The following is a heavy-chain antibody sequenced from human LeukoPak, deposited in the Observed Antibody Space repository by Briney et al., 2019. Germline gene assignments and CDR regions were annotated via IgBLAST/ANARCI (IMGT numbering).Heavy chain of an antibody. J-gene: IGHJ3*02. CDR2: MNPNSGNT. V-gene: IGHV1-8*03. Sequence: ASVKVSCKASGYTFTSCDINWVRQATGQGLEWMGWMNPNSGNTGYAQKFQGRVTITRNTSISTAYMELSSLRSEDTAVYYCARGRHPYELRNTIFGVVTGYGAFDIWGQGTMVTVSS. CDR1: GYTFTSCD. D-gene: IGHD3-3*01. CDR3: ARGRHPYELRNTIFGVVTGYGAFDI.